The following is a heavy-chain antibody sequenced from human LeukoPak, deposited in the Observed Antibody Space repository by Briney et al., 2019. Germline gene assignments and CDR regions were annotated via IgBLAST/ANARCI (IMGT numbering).Heavy chain of an antibody. V-gene: IGHV3-23*01. CDR1: GFTFSSYG. Sequence: PGGTLRLSCAASGFTFSSYGMSWVRQAPGKGLEWVSAISGSGGSTYYADSVKGRFTISRDNSKNTLYLQMNSLRAEDTAVYYCAKDVERFTIRLYYFDYWGQGTLVTVSS. D-gene: IGHD3-3*01. CDR2: ISGSGGST. CDR3: AKDVERFTIRLYYFDY. J-gene: IGHJ4*02.